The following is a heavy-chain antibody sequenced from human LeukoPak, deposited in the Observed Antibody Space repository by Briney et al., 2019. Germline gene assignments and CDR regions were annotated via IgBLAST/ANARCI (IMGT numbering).Heavy chain of an antibody. CDR1: GFTFSSYW. Sequence: PGGSLRLSCAASGFTFSSYWMSWVRQAPGKGLEWVANIKQDGSEKYYVDSVEGRFTISRDNAKNSLYLQMNSLRAEDTAVYYCARDGREWELLRYYYYGMDVWGQGTTVTVSS. D-gene: IGHD1-26*01. CDR3: ARDGREWELLRYYYYGMDV. J-gene: IGHJ6*02. V-gene: IGHV3-7*01. CDR2: IKQDGSEK.